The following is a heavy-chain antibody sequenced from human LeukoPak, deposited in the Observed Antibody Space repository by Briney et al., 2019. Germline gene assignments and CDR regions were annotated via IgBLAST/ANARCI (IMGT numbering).Heavy chain of an antibody. V-gene: IGHV4-59*12. J-gene: IGHJ4*02. D-gene: IGHD3-9*01. CDR3: ARGPVRLARPYDY. CDR1: GGSISNYY. Sequence: SETLSHTCTVSGGSISNYYWSWIRQPPGKGLEWIGYIYYSGSTNYNPSLKSRVTISIDTSKNQVSLNLTSVTAADTAVYYCARGPVRLARPYDYWGQGTLVTVSS. CDR2: IYYSGST.